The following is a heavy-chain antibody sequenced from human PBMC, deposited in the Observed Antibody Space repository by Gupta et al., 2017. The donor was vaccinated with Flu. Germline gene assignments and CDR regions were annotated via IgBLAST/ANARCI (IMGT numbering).Heavy chain of an antibody. CDR3: TRGIPDIVANWHNYGMDV. D-gene: IGHD5-12*01. J-gene: IGHJ6*01. Sequence: TNYWINWVRQMPGKGLEWMGRIDPSDSYVNYSPSFQGHVTVSADKSITTAYLQWSSLKASDTAIYYCTRGIPDIVANWHNYGMDVWGHGTTVTVSS. CDR1: TNYW. V-gene: IGHV5-10-1*01. CDR2: IDPSDSYV.